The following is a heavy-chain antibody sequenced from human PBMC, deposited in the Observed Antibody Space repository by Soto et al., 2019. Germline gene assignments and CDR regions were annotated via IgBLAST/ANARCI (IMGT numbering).Heavy chain of an antibody. CDR2: IGSRTSDI. V-gene: IGHV3-21*01. CDR3: VRDYYDTSGYPNTFDM. Sequence: GGSLRLSCSASGFTLSRHTMNWCRQAPGKGLEWVSFIGSRTSDIYYADSVKGRFTISRDNAKNSLYLDLTRLRAEDTAVYFCVRDYYDTSGYPNTFDMWGQGTMVTVSS. D-gene: IGHD3-22*01. CDR1: GFTLSRHT. J-gene: IGHJ3*02.